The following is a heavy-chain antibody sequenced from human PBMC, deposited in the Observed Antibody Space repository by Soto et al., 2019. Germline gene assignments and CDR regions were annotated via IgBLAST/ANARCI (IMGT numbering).Heavy chain of an antibody. V-gene: IGHV3-33*01. J-gene: IGHJ4*02. D-gene: IGHD3-16*01. Sequence: GSLRLSCAASGFTFSDYGMHWVRQAPGKGLEWLTVIWYDGSNEYYADSVKGRFTISRDNSKNTLFLQMNNLRVEDTAVYYCARPRGGRPGPFDDWGQGTLVTVSS. CDR1: GFTFSDYG. CDR2: IWYDGSNE. CDR3: ARPRGGRPGPFDD.